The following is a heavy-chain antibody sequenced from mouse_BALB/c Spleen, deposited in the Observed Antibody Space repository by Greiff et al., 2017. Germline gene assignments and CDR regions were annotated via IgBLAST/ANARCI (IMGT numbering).Heavy chain of an antibody. CDR3: ARSERYGLAY. D-gene: IGHD2-14*01. V-gene: IGHV1S29*02. CDR1: GYTFTDYN. J-gene: IGHJ3*01. CDR2: IDPSDSYT. Sequence: VQLKESGPELVKPGASVKISCKASGYTFTDYNMHWVKQSHGKSLEWIGEIDPSDSYTNYNQKFKGKATLTVDKSSSTAYMQLSSLTSEDSAVYYCARSERYGLAYWGQGTLVTVSA.